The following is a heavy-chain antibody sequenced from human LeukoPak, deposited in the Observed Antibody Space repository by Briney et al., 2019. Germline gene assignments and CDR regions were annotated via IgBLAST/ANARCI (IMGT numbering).Heavy chain of an antibody. J-gene: IGHJ6*03. CDR1: GFTFSSYG. V-gene: IGHV3-33*01. D-gene: IGHD3-16*01. CDR3: ARRSAAYSVGYYYYYMDV. Sequence: GGSLRLSCAASGFTFSSYGMHWIRQAPGKGLEWVAVIWYDGSNKYYADSVKGRFTISRDNSKNTLYLQMNSLRAEDTAVYYCARRSAAYSVGYYYYYMDVWGKGTTVTVSS. CDR2: IWYDGSNK.